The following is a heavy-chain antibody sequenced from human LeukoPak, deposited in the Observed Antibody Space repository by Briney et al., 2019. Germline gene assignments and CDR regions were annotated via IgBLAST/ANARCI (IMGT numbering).Heavy chain of an antibody. CDR2: ISYDGSNK. V-gene: IGHV3-30*04. D-gene: IGHD2-2*01. Sequence: GGSLRLSCAASGFTFSSYAMHWVRQAPGKGLEWVAVISYDGSNKYYADSVKGRFTISRDNSKNTLYLQMNSLRAEDTAVYYCGILQIVPVAMPFDYWGQGTPVTVSS. J-gene: IGHJ4*02. CDR3: GILQIVPVAMPFDY. CDR1: GFTFSSYA.